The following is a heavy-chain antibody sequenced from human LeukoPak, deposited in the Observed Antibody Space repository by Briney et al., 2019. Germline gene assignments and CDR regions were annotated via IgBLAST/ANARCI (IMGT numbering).Heavy chain of an antibody. D-gene: IGHD6-19*01. CDR1: GFTDSSNY. CDR2: IYSGGST. CDR3: ARDSGYSSAEDY. J-gene: IGHJ4*02. Sequence: QTGGSLRLSCAASGFTDSSNYMSWVRQAPGKGLEWVSVIYSGGSTYYADSVKGRFTISRDNAKNSLYLQMNSLRAGDTAVYYCARDSGYSSAEDYWGQGTLVTVSS. V-gene: IGHV3-53*01.